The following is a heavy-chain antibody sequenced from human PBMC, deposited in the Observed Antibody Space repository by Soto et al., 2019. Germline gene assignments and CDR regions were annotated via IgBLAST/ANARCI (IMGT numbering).Heavy chain of an antibody. Sequence: QVQLVQSGAEVKKPGASVKVSCKASGYTFTSYGISWVRQAPGQGLEWMGWISAYNGNTNYAQKLQGRVTMTTDTPTSTAYMELGSLRPDDTAVYYCAREGWAAAGPYYYSGMDVRGQGTTVTVSS. V-gene: IGHV1-18*01. CDR2: ISAYNGNT. CDR3: AREGWAAAGPYYYSGMDV. CDR1: GYTFTSYG. J-gene: IGHJ6*02. D-gene: IGHD6-13*01.